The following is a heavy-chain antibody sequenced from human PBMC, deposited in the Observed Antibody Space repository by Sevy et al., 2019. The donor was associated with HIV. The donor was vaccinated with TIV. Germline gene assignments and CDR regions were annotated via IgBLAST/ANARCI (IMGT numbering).Heavy chain of an antibody. J-gene: IGHJ6*02. CDR2: IWYDGSNK. Sequence: GGSLRLSCAASGFTFSSYAMHWVRQAPGKGLEWVAVIWYDGSNKYYADSVKRRFTISRDNSKNTLYLQMNSLRAEDTAVYYCAREETPYDYWSGYPVRGSMDVWGQGTTVTVSS. V-gene: IGHV3-33*08. CDR3: AREETPYDYWSGYPVRGSMDV. D-gene: IGHD3-3*01. CDR1: GFTFSSYA.